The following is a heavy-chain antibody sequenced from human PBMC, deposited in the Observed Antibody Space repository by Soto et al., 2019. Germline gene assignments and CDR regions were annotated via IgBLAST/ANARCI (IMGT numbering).Heavy chain of an antibody. J-gene: IGHJ4*02. V-gene: IGHV4-39*01. CDR3: ARQLSHSITRYSSGWYVYFDY. Sequence: SETLSLTCTVSGGSISSSSYYWGWIRQPPGKGLEWIGSIYYSGSTYYNPSLKSRVTISVDTSKNQFSLKLSSVTAADTAVYYCARQLSHSITRYSSGWYVYFDYWGQGTLVTV. D-gene: IGHD6-19*01. CDR1: GGSISSSSYY. CDR2: IYYSGST.